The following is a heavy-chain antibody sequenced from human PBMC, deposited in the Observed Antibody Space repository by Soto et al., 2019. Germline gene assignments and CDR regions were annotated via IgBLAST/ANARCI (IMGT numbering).Heavy chain of an antibody. D-gene: IGHD6-13*01. J-gene: IGHJ4*02. V-gene: IGHV3-23*01. CDR2: ISGSGGST. CDR1: GFTFSSYA. CDR3: AKVDHGQQLVNYFDY. Sequence: GGSLRLSCAASGFTFSSYAMSWVRQAPGKGLEWVSAISGSGGSTYYADSVKGRFTISRDNSKNTLYLQMNSLRAEDTAVYYCAKVDHGQQLVNYFDYWGQGTLVTVSS.